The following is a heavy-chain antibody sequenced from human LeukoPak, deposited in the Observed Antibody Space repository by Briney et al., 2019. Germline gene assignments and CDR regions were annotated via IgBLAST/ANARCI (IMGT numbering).Heavy chain of an antibody. D-gene: IGHD3-10*01. CDR2: INHSRST. V-gene: IGHV4-34*01. CDR1: GGSFSGYY. CDR3: ARGRPSRTRFGELLCFDY. Sequence: PSETLSLTCAVYGGSFSGYYWSWIRQPPGKGLEWIGEINHSRSTNYNPSLKSRVTISVDTSKNQFSLKLSSVTAADTAVYYCARGRPSRTRFGELLCFDYWGQGTLVTVSS. J-gene: IGHJ4*02.